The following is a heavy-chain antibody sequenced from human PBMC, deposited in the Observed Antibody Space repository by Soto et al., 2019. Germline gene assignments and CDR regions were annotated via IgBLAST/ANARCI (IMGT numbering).Heavy chain of an antibody. J-gene: IGHJ6*03. CDR2: IKSDGSRT. Sequence: LRLSCAGSGFTFSGSWMHWVRQAPGKGLVWVSRIKSDGSRTDYADSVKGRLTISRDNAKNTLYLQMNSLRAEDTAVYYCAATVRGVNYYYMDVWGKGTTVTVSS. V-gene: IGHV3-74*01. D-gene: IGHD3-10*01. CDR3: AATVRGVNYYYMDV. CDR1: GFTFSGSW.